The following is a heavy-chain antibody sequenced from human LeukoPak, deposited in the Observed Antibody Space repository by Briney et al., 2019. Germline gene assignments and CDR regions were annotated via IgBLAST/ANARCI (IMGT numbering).Heavy chain of an antibody. V-gene: IGHV3-30*04. J-gene: IGHJ4*02. CDR2: ISYDGSNK. CDR3: ARDVLERFFTFDC. CDR1: GFTFSSYA. D-gene: IGHD3-3*01. Sequence: GGSLRLSCAASGFTFSSYAMHWVRQAPGKGLEWVAVISYDGSNKYYADSVKGRFTISRDNSKNTLYLQANSLRGEDAAVYYCARDVLERFFTFDCWGRGTLVTVSS.